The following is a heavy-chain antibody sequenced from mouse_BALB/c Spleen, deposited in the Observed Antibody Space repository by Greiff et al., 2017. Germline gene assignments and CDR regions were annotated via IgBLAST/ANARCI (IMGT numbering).Heavy chain of an antibody. D-gene: IGHD2-3*01. Sequence: QVQLQQSGPELVRPGVSVKISCKGSGYTFTDYAMHWVKQSHAQSLEWIGVISTYYGNTNYNQKFKGKATMTVDKSSSTAYMELARLTSEDSAIYYCARGDGYPGDYWGQGTSVTVSS. CDR2: ISTYYGNT. CDR1: GYTFTDYA. V-gene: IGHV1-67*01. CDR3: ARGDGYPGDY. J-gene: IGHJ4*01.